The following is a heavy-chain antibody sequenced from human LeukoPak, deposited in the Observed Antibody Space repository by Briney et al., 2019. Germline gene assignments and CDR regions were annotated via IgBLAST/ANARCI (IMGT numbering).Heavy chain of an antibody. D-gene: IGHD3-22*01. J-gene: IGHJ6*02. CDR1: GYTFTSYD. CDR3: ARSYDSSGYSLYYYQYYGMDV. CDR2: MNPNSGNT. V-gene: IGHV1-8*01. Sequence: ASVKVSCKASGYTFTSYDINWVRQATGQGLEWMGWMNPNSGNTGYAQKFQGRVTMTRNTSISAAYMELSSLRSEDTAVYYCARSYDSSGYSLYYYQYYGMDVWGQGTTVTVSS.